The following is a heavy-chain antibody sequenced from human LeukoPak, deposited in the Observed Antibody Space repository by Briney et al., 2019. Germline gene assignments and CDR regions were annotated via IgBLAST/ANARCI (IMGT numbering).Heavy chain of an antibody. CDR2: FSYSGNI. D-gene: IGHD7-27*01. V-gene: IGHV4-39*01. CDR3: ARGPPYAPGVLDV. CDR1: GASINSGTYY. Sequence: SETLSLTCTVSGASINSGTYYWGWVRQPPGKGLEWIGTFSYSGNIYYNPSLKSRVTISVDMSKNQFSLELTSVTAADTAVYFCARGPPYAPGVLDVWGKGTTVTISS. J-gene: IGHJ6*04.